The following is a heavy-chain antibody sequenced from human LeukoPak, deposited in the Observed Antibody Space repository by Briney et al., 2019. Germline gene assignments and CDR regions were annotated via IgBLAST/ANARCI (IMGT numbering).Heavy chain of an antibody. Sequence: GGSLRLSCAASGFTFSSYAMHWVRQAPGKGLEWVAVISYDGSNKYYADSVKGRFTISRDNSKNTLYLQMNSLRADDTAVYYCARGSEQQLILGYYYYGMDVWGQGTTVTVSS. CDR1: GFTFSSYA. CDR2: ISYDGSNK. J-gene: IGHJ6*02. D-gene: IGHD6-13*01. V-gene: IGHV3-30*14. CDR3: ARGSEQQLILGYYYYGMDV.